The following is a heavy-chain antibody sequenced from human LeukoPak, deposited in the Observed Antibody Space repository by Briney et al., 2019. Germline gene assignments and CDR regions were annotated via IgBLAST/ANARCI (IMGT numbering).Heavy chain of an antibody. CDR2: INHSGST. CDR3: ARAPGAAID. J-gene: IGHJ4*02. Sequence: SETLSLTCAIYGGSFSGYYWSWIRQPPGKGLEWIGEINHSGSTNYNPSLKSRVSISVDTSKNQFSLKLNSVTAADTAVYYCARAPGAAIDWGQGTLVTDSS. CDR1: GGSFSGYY. D-gene: IGHD2-2*01. V-gene: IGHV4-34*01.